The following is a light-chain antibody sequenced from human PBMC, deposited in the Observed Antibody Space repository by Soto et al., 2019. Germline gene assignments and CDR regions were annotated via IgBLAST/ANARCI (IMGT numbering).Light chain of an antibody. CDR2: GAS. CDR1: QSVSSSY. J-gene: IGKJ1*01. V-gene: IGKV3-20*01. CDR3: QQYGSSPL. Sequence: EIVLTQSPGTLSLSPGERATLSCRASQSVSSSYLVWYQQKPGQAPRLLIYGASSRATGIPDRFSGSGSGTDFTLTISRLEPEDFAVYYCQQYGSSPLFGQGTKVDIK.